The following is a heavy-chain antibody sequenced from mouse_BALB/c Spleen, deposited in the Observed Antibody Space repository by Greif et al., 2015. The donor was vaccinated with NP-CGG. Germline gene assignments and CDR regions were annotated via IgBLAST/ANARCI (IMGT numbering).Heavy chain of an antibody. CDR1: GFTFSSFG. CDR3: ARNGYAMDY. V-gene: IGHV5-17*02. J-gene: IGHJ4*01. CDR2: ISSGSSTI. Sequence: EVKLQESGGGLVQPGGSRKLSCAASGFTFSSFGMHWVRQAPEKGLEWVAYISSGSSTIYYADTVKGRFTISRDNPKNTLFLQMTSLRSEDTAIYYCARNGYAMDYWGQGTSVTVSS.